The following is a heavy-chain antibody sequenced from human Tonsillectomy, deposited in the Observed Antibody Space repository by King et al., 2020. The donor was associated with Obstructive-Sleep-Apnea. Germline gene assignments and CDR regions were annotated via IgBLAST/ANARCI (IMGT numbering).Heavy chain of an antibody. CDR1: RFTFTNYV. Sequence: VQLVESGGGLVQPGGSLRLSCAAPRFTFTNYVMSWVRQAPGKGLEWVSAISASGGSTYYADSVKGRLTISRDNSKNTVFLQMNSLGAEDTAVYYCAKACLDYDYYAMDVWGQGTTVTVSS. J-gene: IGHJ6*02. CDR3: AKACLDYDYYAMDV. D-gene: IGHD1-1*01. V-gene: IGHV3-23*04. CDR2: ISASGGST.